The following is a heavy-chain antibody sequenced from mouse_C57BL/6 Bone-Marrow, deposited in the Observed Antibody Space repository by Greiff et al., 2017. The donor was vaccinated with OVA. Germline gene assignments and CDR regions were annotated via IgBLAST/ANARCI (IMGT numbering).Heavy chain of an antibody. V-gene: IGHV1-69*01. D-gene: IGHD2-1*01. J-gene: IGHJ2*01. CDR2: IDPSDSYS. CDR3: ARGEVYYSYYFDY. CDR1: GYTFTSYR. Sequence: QVQLQQPGAELVMPGASVKLFCKASGYTFTSYRMHRVKQRPGQGLEWIGEIDPSDSYSNYNQKFKGKSTLTVDKSSSTAYMQLSSLTSEDSAVYYCARGEVYYSYYFDYWGQGTTLTVSS.